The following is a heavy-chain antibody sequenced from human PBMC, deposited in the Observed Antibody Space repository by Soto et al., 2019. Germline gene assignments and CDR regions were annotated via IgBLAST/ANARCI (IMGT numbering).Heavy chain of an antibody. Sequence: VSGPTLVNPTQTLTLTCTFSGFSLSTSGVGVGWIRQPPGKALEWLALIYWNDDKRYSPSLKSRLTITKDTSKNQVVLTMTNMDTVDTATYYCAHSLFYDSSGYYVPGAFDIWGQGTMVTVSS. CDR3: AHSLFYDSSGYYVPGAFDI. D-gene: IGHD3-22*01. CDR2: IYWNDDK. CDR1: GFSLSTSGVG. J-gene: IGHJ3*02. V-gene: IGHV2-5*01.